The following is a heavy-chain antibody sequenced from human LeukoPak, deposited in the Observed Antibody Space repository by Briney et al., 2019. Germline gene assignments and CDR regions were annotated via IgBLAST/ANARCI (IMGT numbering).Heavy chain of an antibody. CDR2: ISRNGGST. J-gene: IGHJ3*02. Sequence: GGSLRLSCSASGFTFNSYPVHWVRQAPGKGLEYVSGISRNGGSTYYADSVKGRFTISRDNSKNTLYLQMSSLRAEDTAVYYCVKKSGLRAPPNSTFDIWVPGTMVIVSS. D-gene: IGHD6-13*01. CDR1: GFTFNSYP. CDR3: VKKSGLRAPPNSTFDI. V-gene: IGHV3-64D*06.